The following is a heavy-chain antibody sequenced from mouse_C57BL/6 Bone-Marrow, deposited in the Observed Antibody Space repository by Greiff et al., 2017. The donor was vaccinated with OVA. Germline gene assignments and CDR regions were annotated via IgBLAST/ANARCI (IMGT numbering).Heavy chain of an antibody. J-gene: IGHJ3*01. D-gene: IGHD2-1*01. Sequence: VQLQQSGAELVRPGASVKLSCTASGFTIKDDYMHWVKQRPEQGLEWIGWIDPESGDTEYASKFPGKATITADTSSNTTYLQLSSLTSEDTAVYYGTTAMVTTRRAWFAYWGQGTLVTVSA. CDR2: IDPESGDT. CDR1: GFTIKDDY. V-gene: IGHV14-4*01. CDR3: TTAMVTTRRAWFAY.